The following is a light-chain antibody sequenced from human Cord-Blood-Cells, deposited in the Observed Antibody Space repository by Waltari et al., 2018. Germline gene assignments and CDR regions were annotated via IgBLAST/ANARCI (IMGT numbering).Light chain of an antibody. CDR3: QQRSNWPPVFT. J-gene: IGKJ3*01. V-gene: IGKV3-11*01. Sequence: EIVLTHSPATLSLSPGERATLSCRASQSVSSYLAWYQQKPGQAPRLLIYDASNRATGIPARFSGSGSGTDFTLTISSLELEDFAVYYCQQRSNWPPVFTFGPGTKVDIK. CDR1: QSVSSY. CDR2: DAS.